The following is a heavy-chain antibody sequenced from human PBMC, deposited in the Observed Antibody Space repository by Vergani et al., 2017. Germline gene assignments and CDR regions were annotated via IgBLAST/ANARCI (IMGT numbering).Heavy chain of an antibody. Sequence: QVQLQESGPGLVKPSGTLSLTCAVSGGSISSSNWWSWVRQPPGKGLEWIGEIYHSGSNNYNPSLKSRVTISVDKSKNQFSLKLSSVTAADTAVYYCARLHRGIAAAGTLVWFDPWGQGTLVTVSS. CDR3: ARLHRGIAAAGTLVWFDP. D-gene: IGHD6-13*01. J-gene: IGHJ5*02. V-gene: IGHV4-4*02. CDR2: IYHSGSN. CDR1: GGSISSSNW.